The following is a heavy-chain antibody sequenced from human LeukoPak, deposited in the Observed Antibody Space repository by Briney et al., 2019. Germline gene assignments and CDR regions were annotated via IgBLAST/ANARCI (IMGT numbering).Heavy chain of an antibody. CDR2: ISWDGGST. D-gene: IGHD5-12*01. Sequence: GGSLRLSCAASGFTFDDYAMHWVRQAPGKGLEWVSLISWDGGSTYCADSVKGRFTISRDNSKNSLYLQMNSLRAEDTALYYCAKDISRLGGYPGRDWGQGTLVTVSS. V-gene: IGHV3-43D*03. CDR3: AKDISRLGGYPGRD. J-gene: IGHJ4*02. CDR1: GFTFDDYA.